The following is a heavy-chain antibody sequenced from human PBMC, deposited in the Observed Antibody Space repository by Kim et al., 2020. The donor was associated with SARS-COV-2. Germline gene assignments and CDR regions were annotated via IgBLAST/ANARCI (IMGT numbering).Heavy chain of an antibody. J-gene: IGHJ4*02. Sequence: DGSEKYYVDSVKGRFTITRDNAKSSLNLQMNSLRVEDTAVYYCTRGRLILWGQGTLVTVSS. CDR2: DGSEK. D-gene: IGHD1-1*01. V-gene: IGHV3-7*01. CDR3: TRGRLIL.